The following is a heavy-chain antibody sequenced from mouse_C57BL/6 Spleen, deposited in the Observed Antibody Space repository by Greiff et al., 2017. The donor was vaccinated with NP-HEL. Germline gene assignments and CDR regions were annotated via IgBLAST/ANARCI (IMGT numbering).Heavy chain of an antibody. V-gene: IGHV1-81*01. CDR2: IYPRSGNT. J-gene: IGHJ4*01. D-gene: IGHD2-1*01. CDR1: GYTFTSYG. CDR3: ARSGDGNYHYAMDY. Sequence: VQLQQSGAELARPGASVKLSCKASGYTFTSYGISWVKQRTGQGLEWIGEIYPRSGNTYYNEKFKGKATLTADKSSSTAYMELRSLTSEDSAVYFCARSGDGNYHYAMDYWGQGTSVTVSS.